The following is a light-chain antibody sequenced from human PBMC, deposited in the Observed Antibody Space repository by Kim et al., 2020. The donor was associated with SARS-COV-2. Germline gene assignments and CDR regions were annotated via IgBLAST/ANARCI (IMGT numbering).Light chain of an antibody. CDR2: DVS. J-gene: IGLJ3*02. CDR1: SSDVGGYNY. Sequence: QSVLTQPASVSGSPGQSITISCTGTSSDVGGYNYVSWYQQHPGKAPKVMIYDVSKRPSGVSNRFTGSKSGNTASLTISGLQAEDEADYYCGSYTIGNTWVFGGGTQLTVL. V-gene: IGLV2-14*03. CDR3: GSYTIGNTWV.